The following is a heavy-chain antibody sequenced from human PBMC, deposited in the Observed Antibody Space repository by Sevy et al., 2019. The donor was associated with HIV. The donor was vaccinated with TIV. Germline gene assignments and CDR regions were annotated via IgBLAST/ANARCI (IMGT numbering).Heavy chain of an antibody. V-gene: IGHV1-2*06. D-gene: IGHD3-22*01. CDR1: GYTFTGYY. CDR3: ARDPMYYYDSSGYYNRGDDAFDI. J-gene: IGHJ3*02. Sequence: ASVKVSCKASGYTFTGYYMHWVRQAPGQGLEWMGRINPNSGGTNYAQKFQGRVTMTRDTSISTAYMELSRRRSDDTAVYYCARDPMYYYDSSGYYNRGDDAFDIWGQGTMVTVSS. CDR2: INPNSGGT.